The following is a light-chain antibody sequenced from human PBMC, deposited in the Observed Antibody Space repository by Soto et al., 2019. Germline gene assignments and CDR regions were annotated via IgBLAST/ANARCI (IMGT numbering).Light chain of an antibody. Sequence: QSVLTQPASVSGSPGQSITISCTGTSSDVGGYNYVSWYQQHPGKAPKLMIYEVTRRPSGVPDRIFGSKSDTTASLTVSGLQADDEGHYYCSSFAGTNSFVFGTGTKVTVL. CDR2: EVT. CDR3: SSFAGTNSFV. J-gene: IGLJ1*01. CDR1: SSDVGGYNY. V-gene: IGLV2-8*01.